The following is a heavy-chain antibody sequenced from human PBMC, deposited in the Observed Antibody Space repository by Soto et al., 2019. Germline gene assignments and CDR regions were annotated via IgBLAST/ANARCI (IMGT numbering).Heavy chain of an antibody. D-gene: IGHD2-2*01. CDR1: GDSISSYY. V-gene: IGHV4-59*08. CDR2: IYYSGST. J-gene: IGHJ4*02. CDR3: ARQYFTSTRCYPGYFDY. Sequence: SETLSLTCTVSGDSISSYYWNWIRQSPGKGLEWIGYIYYSGSTNYNPSLKSRVTMSADTSKNQFSLKLSSVTAADTAVYYCARQYFTSTRCYPGYFDYWGRGALVPVSS.